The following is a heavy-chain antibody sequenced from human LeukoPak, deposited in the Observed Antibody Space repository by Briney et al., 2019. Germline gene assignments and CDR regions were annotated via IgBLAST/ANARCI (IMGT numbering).Heavy chain of an antibody. D-gene: IGHD2-2*01. CDR3: ANGAVYCTSPKYPTGSAPSCFAH. J-gene: IGHJ4*02. CDR2: ISYDERNK. CDR1: GFTFNTYG. V-gene: IGHV3-30*18. Sequence: GGSLRLSCEASGFTFNTYGMHWVRQAPGKGLEWLAVISYDERNKYYADSVKGRFTISGDNSKNTLYLQMSSLRPEDTAVYYCANGAVYCTSPKYPTGSAPSCFAHWGQGTLVTVSS.